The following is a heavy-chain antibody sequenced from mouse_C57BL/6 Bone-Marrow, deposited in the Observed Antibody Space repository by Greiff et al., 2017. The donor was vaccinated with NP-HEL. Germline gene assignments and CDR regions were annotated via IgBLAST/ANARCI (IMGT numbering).Heavy chain of an antibody. CDR1: GYTFTSHW. CDR3: ALITTVVANWYFDV. J-gene: IGHJ1*03. D-gene: IGHD1-1*01. Sequence: QVQLQQSGPELVRPGASVKISCKAPGYTFTSHWMQWVRQRPGQGLEWIGELFPGSGSTYYNEKFKGKATLPVDTSSSTAYMQLSSLTSEDSAVYFCALITTVVANWYFDVWGTGTTVTVSS. V-gene: IGHV1-56*01. CDR2: LFPGSGST.